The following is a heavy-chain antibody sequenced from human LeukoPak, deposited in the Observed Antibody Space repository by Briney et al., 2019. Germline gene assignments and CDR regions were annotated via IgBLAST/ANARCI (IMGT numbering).Heavy chain of an antibody. Sequence: GGSLRPSCAASGFTFSSYSMNWVRQAPGKGLEWVSSISSSSSYIYYADSVKGRFTISRDNAKNSLYLQMNSLRAEDTAVYYCARDGLVRGVYFQHWGQGTLVTVSS. D-gene: IGHD3-10*02. CDR3: ARDGLVRGVYFQH. CDR2: ISSSSSYI. V-gene: IGHV3-21*01. CDR1: GFTFSSYS. J-gene: IGHJ1*01.